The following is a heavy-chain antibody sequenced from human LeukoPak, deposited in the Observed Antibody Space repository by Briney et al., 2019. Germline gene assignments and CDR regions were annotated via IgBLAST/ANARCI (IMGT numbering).Heavy chain of an antibody. J-gene: IGHJ4*02. CDR3: AMETTSHFDY. CDR1: GFTFSSYG. D-gene: IGHD1-14*01. V-gene: IGHV3-30*03. CDR2: ISYDGSNK. Sequence: PGRSLRLSCAASGFTFSSYGMHWVRQAPGKGLEWVAVISYDGSNKYYADSVKGRFTISRDNSKNTLYLQMNSLRAEDTAVYYCAMETTSHFDYWGQGTLVTVSS.